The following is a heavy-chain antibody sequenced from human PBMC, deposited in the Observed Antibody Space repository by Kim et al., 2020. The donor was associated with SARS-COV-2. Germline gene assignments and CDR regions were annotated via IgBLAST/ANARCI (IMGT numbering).Heavy chain of an antibody. D-gene: IGHD3-10*01. CDR2: IWYDGSNK. CDR3: AKDRGWFGEGLDY. V-gene: IGHV3-33*06. J-gene: IGHJ4*02. Sequence: GGSLRLSCAASGFTFSSYGMHWVRQAPGKGLEWVAVIWYDGSNKYYADSVKGRFTISRDNSKNTLYLQMNSLRAEDTAVYYCAKDRGWFGEGLDYWGQGTLVTVSS. CDR1: GFTFSSYG.